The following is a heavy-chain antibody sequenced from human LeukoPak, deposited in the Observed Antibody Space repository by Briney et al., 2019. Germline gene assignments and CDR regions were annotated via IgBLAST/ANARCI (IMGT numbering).Heavy chain of an antibody. CDR3: ARGGSGSYYKAPSIFDY. J-gene: IGHJ4*02. Sequence: ASVKVSCKASGYTFTSYYMHWVRQSPGQGLEWMGIINPSGGSTSYAQKFQGRVTMTRDTSTSTVYMELSSLRSEDTAVYYCARGGSGSYYKAPSIFDYWGQGTLVTVSS. CDR2: INPSGGST. V-gene: IGHV1-46*01. CDR1: GYTFTSYY. D-gene: IGHD3-10*01.